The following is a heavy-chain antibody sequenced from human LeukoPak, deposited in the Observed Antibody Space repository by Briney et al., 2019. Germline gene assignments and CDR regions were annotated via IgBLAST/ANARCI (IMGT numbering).Heavy chain of an antibody. CDR1: GGSFSGYY. V-gene: IGHV4-34*01. J-gene: IGHJ5*02. D-gene: IGHD5-24*01. Sequence: SETLSLTCAVYGGSFSGYYWSWIRQPPGKGLEYIGEINHSGSTNYNPSLKSRVTISLDTSKNQFSLKLSSVTAADTAVYYCARDSRRWLQLWHSRWFDPWGQGTLVTVSS. CDR3: ARDSRRWLQLWHSRWFDP. CDR2: INHSGST.